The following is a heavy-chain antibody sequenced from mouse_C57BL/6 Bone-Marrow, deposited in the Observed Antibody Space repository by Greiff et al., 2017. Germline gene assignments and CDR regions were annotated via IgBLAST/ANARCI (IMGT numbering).Heavy chain of an antibody. Sequence: QVQLKESGAELARPGASVKLSCKASGYTFTSYGISWVKQRTGQGLEWIGEIYPRSGNTYYNEKFKGKATLTADKSSSTAYMELRSLTSEDSAVYFCAGGSSYYFDYWGQGTTLTVSS. CDR1: GYTFTSYG. CDR2: IYPRSGNT. J-gene: IGHJ2*01. D-gene: IGHD1-1*01. CDR3: AGGSSYYFDY. V-gene: IGHV1-81*01.